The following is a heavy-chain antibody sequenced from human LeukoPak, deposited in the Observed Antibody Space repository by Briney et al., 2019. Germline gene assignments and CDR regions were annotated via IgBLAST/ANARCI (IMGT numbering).Heavy chain of an antibody. J-gene: IGHJ4*02. Sequence: PAGGSLRLSCAASGFTFSSYAMSWVRQAPGKGLEWVSVISGSGDSTYYADSVKGRFTISRDNSKNTLYLQMNSLRVEDTAVYYCARESPDFDYWGQGTPVTVSS. CDR1: GFTFSSYA. CDR2: ISGSGDST. CDR3: ARESPDFDY. V-gene: IGHV3-23*01.